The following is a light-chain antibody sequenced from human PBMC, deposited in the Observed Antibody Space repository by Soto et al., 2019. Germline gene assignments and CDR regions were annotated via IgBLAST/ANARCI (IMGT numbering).Light chain of an antibody. CDR2: DAS. CDR3: QQRSNWPWT. CDR1: QSVSSF. Sequence: EIVLTQSPATLSLSPGERATLPCRASQSVSSFLAWYQQKPGQAPRLLISDASNRATGIPGRFSGSGSGTDFSLTISSLEPEDFAVYYCQQRSNWPWTFGQGTKVEIK. V-gene: IGKV3-11*01. J-gene: IGKJ1*01.